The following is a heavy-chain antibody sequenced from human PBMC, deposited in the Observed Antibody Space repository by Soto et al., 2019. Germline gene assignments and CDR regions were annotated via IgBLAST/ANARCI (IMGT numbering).Heavy chain of an antibody. CDR1: GFTFSSYS. V-gene: IGHV3-30-3*01. CDR3: ARGAGITVAATSFDY. CDR2: ISYDGSNK. D-gene: IGHD6-19*01. J-gene: IGHJ4*01. Sequence: QVQLVESGGGAVQPGRSLRLSCAASGFTFSSYSMHWVRQAPGKGLEWVAVISYDGSNKYYADSVKGRFTISRDNSKNTLYLQMNSLRAEDTAVYYCARGAGITVAATSFDYWGHGALVTLST.